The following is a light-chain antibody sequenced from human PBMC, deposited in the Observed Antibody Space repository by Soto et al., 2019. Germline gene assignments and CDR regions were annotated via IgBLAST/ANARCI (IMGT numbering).Light chain of an antibody. V-gene: IGLV1-51*02. J-gene: IGLJ1*01. CDR1: SSNIGFTS. Sequence: QPVLTQPPSVSAAPGQKVTISCSGSSSNIGFTSVSWYQHLPGTAPKLLIYQSYYRPSGIPDRFSGSKSGTSATLGITGLQAGDEADYYCGTWDSILSADVFGTGTKVTVL. CDR2: QSY. CDR3: GTWDSILSADV.